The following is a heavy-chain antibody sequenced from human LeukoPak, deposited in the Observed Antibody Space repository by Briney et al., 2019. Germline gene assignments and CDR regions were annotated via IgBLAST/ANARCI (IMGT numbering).Heavy chain of an antibody. V-gene: IGHV4-59*01. J-gene: IGHJ5*02. CDR2: IYYSGSA. D-gene: IGHD2-2*01. CDR3: ARAHCSSTSCYAGSWFDP. Sequence: SETLSLTCTVSGGSISSYYWSWIRQPPGKGLEWIGYIYYSGSANYNPSLKSRVTISVDTSKNQFSQKLSSVTAADTAVYYCARAHCSSTSCYAGSWFDPWGQGTLVTVSS. CDR1: GGSISSYY.